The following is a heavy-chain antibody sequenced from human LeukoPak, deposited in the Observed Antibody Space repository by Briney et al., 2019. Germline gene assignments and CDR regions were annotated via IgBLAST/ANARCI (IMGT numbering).Heavy chain of an antibody. J-gene: IGHJ3*02. V-gene: IGHV3-23*01. Sequence: PGGSLKPSFPAPGFPFSINPMTWVRQPPGKGLGGAPAFRGSGGSTYFANLVKGRFTIPKDNSKNTLYLQMNSLRAEDTAVYYCAKDGSPPAKSPHDAFDIWGQGTMVTVSS. CDR2: FRGSGGST. D-gene: IGHD1-1*01. CDR3: AKDGSPPAKSPHDAFDI. CDR1: GFPFSINP.